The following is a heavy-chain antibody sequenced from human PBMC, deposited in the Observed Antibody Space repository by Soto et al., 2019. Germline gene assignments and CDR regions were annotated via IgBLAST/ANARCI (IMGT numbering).Heavy chain of an antibody. CDR3: ARGPNRRDGLLRFLEHPFDP. CDR1: GFTFSSYS. CDR2: ISSSSSYI. Sequence: EVQLVESGGGLVKPGGSLRLSCAASGFTFSSYSMNWVRQAPGKGLEWVSSISSSSSYIYYADSVKGRFTISRDNAKNSLYLQMNSLRAEYTAVYYCARGPNRRDGLLRFLEHPFDPWGQGTLVTVSS. J-gene: IGHJ5*02. D-gene: IGHD3-3*01. V-gene: IGHV3-21*01.